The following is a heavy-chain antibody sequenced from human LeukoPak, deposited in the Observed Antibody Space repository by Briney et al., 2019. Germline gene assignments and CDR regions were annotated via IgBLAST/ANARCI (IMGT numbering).Heavy chain of an antibody. CDR3: ARDTGPDYGDYYYYYYYGMDV. J-gene: IGHJ6*02. Sequence: SQTLSLTCAISGDSVSSNSAAWNWIRQSPSRGLEWLGRTYYRSKGYNDYAVSVKSRITINPDTSKNHFSLQLNSVTPEDTAVYYCARDTGPDYGDYYYYYYYGMDVWGQGTTVTVSS. D-gene: IGHD4-17*01. V-gene: IGHV6-1*01. CDR2: TYYRSKGYN. CDR1: GDSVSSNSAA.